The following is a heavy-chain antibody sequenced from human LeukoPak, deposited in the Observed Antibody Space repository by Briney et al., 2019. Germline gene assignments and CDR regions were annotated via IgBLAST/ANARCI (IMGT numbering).Heavy chain of an antibody. J-gene: IGHJ1*01. V-gene: IGHV3-7*01. CDR3: ARDSNLAASNSNGFFQH. D-gene: IGHD3-3*02. CDR2: IKQDGSEK. CDR1: GFTFSMYW. Sequence: GGSLRLSCAASGFTFSMYWMSWVRQAPGKGLEWLANIKQDGSEKYYGDSVKGRSTISRDNAKNSLDLQMNSLRVEDTAVYYCARDSNLAASNSNGFFQHWGQGALVSVSS.